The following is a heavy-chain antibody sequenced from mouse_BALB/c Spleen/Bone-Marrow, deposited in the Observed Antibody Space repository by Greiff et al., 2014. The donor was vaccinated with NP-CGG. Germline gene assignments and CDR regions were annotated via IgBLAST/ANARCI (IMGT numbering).Heavy chain of an antibody. J-gene: IGHJ4*01. Sequence: SGPELVKPGASVKMSCKASGYTFTSYVMHWVKQKPGQGLEWIGYINPYNDGTKYNEKFKGKATLTSDKSSSTAYMELSSLTSEDSAVYYCARGGWLRAMDYWGQGTSVTVSS. CDR2: INPYNDGT. CDR3: ARGGWLRAMDY. D-gene: IGHD2-2*01. CDR1: GYTFTSYV. V-gene: IGHV1-14*01.